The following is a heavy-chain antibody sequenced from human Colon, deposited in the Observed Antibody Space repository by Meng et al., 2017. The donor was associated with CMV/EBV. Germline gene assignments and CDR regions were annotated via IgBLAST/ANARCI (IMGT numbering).Heavy chain of an antibody. D-gene: IGHD3-3*01. Sequence: FIFNSYAMHWVRQAPGKGLEWVAVISYDGSIEYYADSVKGRFTISRDNSKNTLYLQMNSLRAEHTAVYYCARDADSFGVVIRGAFDIWGQGTMVTVSS. CDR2: ISYDGSIE. CDR3: ARDADSFGVVIRGAFDI. V-gene: IGHV3-30-3*01. J-gene: IGHJ3*02. CDR1: FIFNSYA.